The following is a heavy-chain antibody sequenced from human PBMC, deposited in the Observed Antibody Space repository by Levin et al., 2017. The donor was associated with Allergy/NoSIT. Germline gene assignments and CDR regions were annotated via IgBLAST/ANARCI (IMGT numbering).Heavy chain of an antibody. CDR1: GGSISSGDYY. V-gene: IGHV4-30-4*01. CDR2: IYYSGST. D-gene: IGHD3-9*01. CDR3: AREWADILGGVDY. Sequence: SQTLSLTCTVSGGSISSGDYYWSWIRQPPGKGLEWIGYIYYSGSTYYNPSLKSRVTISVDTSKNQFSLKLSSVTAADTAVYYCAREWADILGGVDYWGQGTLVTVSS. J-gene: IGHJ4*02.